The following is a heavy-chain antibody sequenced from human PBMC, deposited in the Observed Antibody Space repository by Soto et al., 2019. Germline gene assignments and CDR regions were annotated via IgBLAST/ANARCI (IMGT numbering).Heavy chain of an antibody. CDR3: ARDRVFTNNWPKFHC. Sequence: GGSLRLSCAASGFTFSSYSMNWVRQAPGKGLEWVSYISTSSSTTYYADSVKGRFTISRDNAKNSLYLQMNSLRAEDTAVYYCARDRVFTNNWPKFHCWGQGTPVTVSS. CDR2: ISTSSSTT. J-gene: IGHJ4*02. CDR1: GFTFSSYS. V-gene: IGHV3-48*01. D-gene: IGHD3-3*01.